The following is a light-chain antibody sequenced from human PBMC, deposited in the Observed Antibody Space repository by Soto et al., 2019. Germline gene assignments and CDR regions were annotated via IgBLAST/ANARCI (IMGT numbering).Light chain of an antibody. CDR3: QHYNELPLT. CDR2: GAS. Sequence: EIVMTQSPAILSVSPGERATLSCRASQSVSSNLAWYQQKPGQDPRLLIYGASTRATCIPARFSGSGSGTDFTLTISSLQSEDFAVYYCQHYNELPLTFGGGTKVDIK. CDR1: QSVSSN. J-gene: IGKJ4*01. V-gene: IGKV3-15*01.